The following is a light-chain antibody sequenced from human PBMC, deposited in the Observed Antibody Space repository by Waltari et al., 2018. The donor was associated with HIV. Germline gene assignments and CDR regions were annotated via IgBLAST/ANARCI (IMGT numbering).Light chain of an antibody. CDR1: SSNVGSDDL. J-gene: IGLJ1*01. Sequence: QSALTQPASVSGSPGQSITIPCTGTSSNVGSDDLVSWYQQHPGESPKISIYEVTKRPSGVSNRFSGSKSGNTASLTISGLQAEDEADYYCCSCPRSGIRYVFGTGTKVTVL. CDR2: EVT. CDR3: CSCPRSGIRYV. V-gene: IGLV2-23*02.